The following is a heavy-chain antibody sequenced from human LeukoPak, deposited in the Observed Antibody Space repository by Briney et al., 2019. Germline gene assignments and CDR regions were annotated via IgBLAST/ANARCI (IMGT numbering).Heavy chain of an antibody. D-gene: IGHD3-10*01. CDR3: ARHGSGTYFVS. Sequence: SETLSLTCSVSGGSSSSYYCSWIRQPPGKGLEWIGYIYYSGSTNYNPSLKSRVTISIDTSNNQFSLKLYSVTAADTAVYYCARHGSGTYFVSWGQGTLVTVSS. J-gene: IGHJ5*02. V-gene: IGHV4-59*12. CDR1: GGSSSSYY. CDR2: IYYSGST.